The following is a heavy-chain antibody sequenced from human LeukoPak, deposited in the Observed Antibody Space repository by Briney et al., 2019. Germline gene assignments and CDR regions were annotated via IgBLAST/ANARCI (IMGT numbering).Heavy chain of an antibody. D-gene: IGHD4-23*01. CDR1: GFTFSSHG. CDR2: IRSTSNTI. CDR3: ARDFGRWFIDY. V-gene: IGHV3-48*04. J-gene: IGHJ4*02. Sequence: PGGSLRLSCAASGFTFSSHGMNWVRQAPGKGLEWVSYIRSTSNTIYYADSVKGRFTISRDNAKNSLYLQMNSLRPDDTAVYYCARDFGRWFIDYWGQGTLVTVSS.